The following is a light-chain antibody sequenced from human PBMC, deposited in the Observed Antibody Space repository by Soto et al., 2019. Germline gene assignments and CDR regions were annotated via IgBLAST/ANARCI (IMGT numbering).Light chain of an antibody. J-gene: IGLJ3*02. CDR1: TSNIGSGFD. Sequence: QSVLTQPPSVSGAPGQRVTISCTGSTSNIGSGFDVHWYQQLPGTAPKLLIYRNNNRPSGVPDRISGSKSGTSASLAITGLQAEDEAVYYCQSYDRSLSGSVFGGGTKLTVL. CDR3: QSYDRSLSGSV. CDR2: RNN. V-gene: IGLV1-40*01.